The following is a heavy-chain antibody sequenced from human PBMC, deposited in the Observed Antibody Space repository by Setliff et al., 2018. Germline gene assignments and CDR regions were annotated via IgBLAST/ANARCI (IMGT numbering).Heavy chain of an antibody. D-gene: IGHD1-26*01. V-gene: IGHV1-2*02. J-gene: IGHJ4*02. CDR1: GNSFTVFY. Sequence: EASVKVSCKSSGNSFTVFYLHWVRQAPGQGLEWMGWISPHSGDTHFAQKFQSRVRMTRDTSTYAAYLELSDLTSDDTAMYYCARSGSFGMRYWFDYWGQGALVTVS. CDR2: ISPHSGDT. CDR3: ARSGSFGMRYWFDY.